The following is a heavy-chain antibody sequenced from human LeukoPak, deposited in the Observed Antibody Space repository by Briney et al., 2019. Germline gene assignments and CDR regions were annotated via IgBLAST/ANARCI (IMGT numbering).Heavy chain of an antibody. D-gene: IGHD2-15*01. J-gene: IGHJ6*03. CDR3: ARGVVAATFYYYMDV. V-gene: IGHV1-2*02. CDR2: INPNSGGT. Sequence: VASVKVSCKASGYTFTGYYMHWVRQAPGQGLEWMGWINPNSGGTNYAQKFQGRVTMTRDTSLSTAYMELSGLRSDDTAVYYCARGVVAATFYYYMDVWDKGTTVTVSS. CDR1: GYTFTGYY.